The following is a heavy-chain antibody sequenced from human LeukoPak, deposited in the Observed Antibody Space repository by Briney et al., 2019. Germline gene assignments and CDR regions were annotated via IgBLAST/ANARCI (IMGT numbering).Heavy chain of an antibody. CDR2: ISWNSGSI. J-gene: IGHJ4*02. Sequence: PGGSLRLSCAASGFTFSSYAMHWVRQAPGKGLEWVSGISWNSGSIGYADSVKGRFTISRDNAKNSLYLQMNSLRAEDTALYYCAKGDPLWFGELSPYYFDYWGQGTLVTVSS. D-gene: IGHD3-10*01. CDR3: AKGDPLWFGELSPYYFDY. CDR1: GFTFSSYA. V-gene: IGHV3-9*01.